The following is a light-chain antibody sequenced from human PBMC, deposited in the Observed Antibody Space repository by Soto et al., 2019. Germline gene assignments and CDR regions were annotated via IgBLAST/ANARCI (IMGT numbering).Light chain of an antibody. J-gene: IGLJ1*01. V-gene: IGLV1-44*01. CDR1: SSNIGTNT. CDR2: DDY. CDR3: WSYAVGRTYV. Sequence: QSVLTQPPSASGTPGQRVTISCSGSSSNIGTNTVNWYQQLPGAAPKLLISDDYDRSSGVPDRFSASKSGTSASLAISGLQSEDEADYYCWSYAVGRTYVFGTGTKLTVL.